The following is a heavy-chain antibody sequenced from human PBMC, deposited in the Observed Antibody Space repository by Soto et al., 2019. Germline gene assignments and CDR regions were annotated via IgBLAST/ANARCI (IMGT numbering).Heavy chain of an antibody. CDR1: GFKFSDHT. CDR3: VKEVGPCCDWSYYFDY. V-gene: IGHV3-64D*06. CDR2: VSNNASDT. Sequence: GSLRLSCSASGFKFSDHTIHWVRQAPGGGLQFVSAVSNNASDTYYADSVRGRFTISRDNSKNTLYLQMSSLTVEDSAVYYCVKEVGPCCDWSYYFDYWGQGTVVTVSS. J-gene: IGHJ4*02. D-gene: IGHD3-9*01.